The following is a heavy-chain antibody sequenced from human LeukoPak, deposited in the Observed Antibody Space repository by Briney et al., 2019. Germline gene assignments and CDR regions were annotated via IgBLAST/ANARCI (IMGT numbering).Heavy chain of an antibody. J-gene: IGHJ3*02. Sequence: SETLSLTCTVSGGSISSYYWSWIRQPPGKGLEWIGYIYYSGSTNYNPSLKSRVTISVDTSKNQFSLKLSSVTAADTAVYYCARHGDRRQWPKAFDIWGQGTMVTVSS. CDR1: GGSISSYY. CDR3: ARHGDRRQWPKAFDI. D-gene: IGHD6-19*01. CDR2: IYYSGST. V-gene: IGHV4-59*08.